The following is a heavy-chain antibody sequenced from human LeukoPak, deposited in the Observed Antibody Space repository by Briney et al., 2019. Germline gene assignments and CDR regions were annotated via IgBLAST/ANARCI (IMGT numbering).Heavy chain of an antibody. D-gene: IGHD4-11*01. V-gene: IGHV4-4*02. Sequence: PSETLSLTCAVSGGSISSDNWWSWVRQPPEKGPEWIGEIYHSGSTNYNPSLTSRVSISLDKSKNQFTLKLSAVTAADTAVYYCARSYSNYVHWYFDLWGRGALVTVSS. J-gene: IGHJ2*01. CDR3: ARSYSNYVHWYFDL. CDR1: GGSISSDNW. CDR2: IYHSGST.